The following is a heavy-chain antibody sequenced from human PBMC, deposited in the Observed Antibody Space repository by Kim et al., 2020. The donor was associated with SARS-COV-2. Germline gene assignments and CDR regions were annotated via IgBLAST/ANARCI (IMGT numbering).Heavy chain of an antibody. Sequence: GGSLRLSCAASGFTFSSYSMNWVRQAPGKGLEWVSYISSSSNTIYYADSVKGRFTISRDNAKNSLSLQMNSLRDEDTAVYYCARDWYYYGSGSYGGYYY. CDR3: ARDWYYYGSGSYGGYYY. V-gene: IGHV3-48*02. CDR1: GFTFSSYS. J-gene: IGHJ6*01. D-gene: IGHD3-10*01. CDR2: ISSSSNTI.